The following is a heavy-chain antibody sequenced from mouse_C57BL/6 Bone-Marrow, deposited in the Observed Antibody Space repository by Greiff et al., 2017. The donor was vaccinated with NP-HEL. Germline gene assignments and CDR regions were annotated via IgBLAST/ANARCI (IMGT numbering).Heavy chain of an antibody. CDR3: VRHGDYGSWYFDV. J-gene: IGHJ1*03. V-gene: IGHV10-1*01. CDR2: IRSKSNNYAT. Sequence: DVMLVESGGGLVQPKGSLKLSCAASGFSFNTYAMNWVRQAPGKGLEWVARIRSKSNNYATYYADSVKDRFTISRDDSESMLYLQMNNLKTEDTAMYYCVRHGDYGSWYFDVWGTGTTVTVSS. D-gene: IGHD1-1*01. CDR1: GFSFNTYA.